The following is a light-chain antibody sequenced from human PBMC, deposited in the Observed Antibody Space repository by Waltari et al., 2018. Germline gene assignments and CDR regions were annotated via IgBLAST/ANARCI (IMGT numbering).Light chain of an antibody. CDR3: QEYVNLPAT. V-gene: IGKV3-20*01. CDR2: DTS. CDR1: QSVRRS. J-gene: IGKJ1*01. Sequence: EIVLTQSPGTLSLSPGDRATLSCRASQSVRRSLTWYQQKPGQAPRLLIYDTSTRATGIPDRFSGSGSGTDCSLTISRLEPEDCAVYYCQEYVNLPATFGQGTKVEIK.